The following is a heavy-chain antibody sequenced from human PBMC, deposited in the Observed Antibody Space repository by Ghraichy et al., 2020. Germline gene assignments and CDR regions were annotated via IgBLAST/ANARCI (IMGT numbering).Heavy chain of an antibody. J-gene: IGHJ4*02. D-gene: IGHD5-18*01. Sequence: SETLSLTCIVSGGSISSSSYYWGWIRQPPGRGLEWIGSIYYSGSTYYNPSLKSRVTVFVDTSKNHFSLKLTSVTAADTAVYYCARQGRPTAYFDYWGQGTLVTVSS. CDR3: ARQGRPTAYFDY. CDR2: IYYSGST. V-gene: IGHV4-39*01. CDR1: GGSISSSSYY.